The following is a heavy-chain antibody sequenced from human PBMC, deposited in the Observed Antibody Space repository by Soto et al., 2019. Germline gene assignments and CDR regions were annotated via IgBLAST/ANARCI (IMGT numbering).Heavy chain of an antibody. J-gene: IGHJ5*02. Sequence: QVQLQESGPGLVKPSGTLSLTCAVSGGSIGSSNWWSWVRQPPGKGLEGIGEIYHSGSTNYNPSLKSRVTITVDKSKSQFSLKLSSVTAADTAVYYCARDLRGGGWYGNWFDPWGQGTLVTVSS. CDR3: ARDLRGGGWYGNWFDP. CDR2: IYHSGST. D-gene: IGHD6-19*01. V-gene: IGHV4-4*02. CDR1: GGSIGSSNW.